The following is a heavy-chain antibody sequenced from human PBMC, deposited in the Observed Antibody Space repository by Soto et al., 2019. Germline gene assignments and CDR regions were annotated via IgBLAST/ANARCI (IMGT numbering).Heavy chain of an antibody. Sequence: QVQLVQSGAEVKKTGASVNVSCKASGYNFTGYYMHWLRQAPGQGLEWMGWINHNTGGTNYAQKFQGRVTMSRDTSISTAYMELSRLRSDDTAGYYCARGYSGDGLDYWGQGTLVTVSS. J-gene: IGHJ4*02. CDR2: INHNTGGT. D-gene: IGHD5-12*01. CDR3: ARGYSGDGLDY. CDR1: GYNFTGYY. V-gene: IGHV1-2*02.